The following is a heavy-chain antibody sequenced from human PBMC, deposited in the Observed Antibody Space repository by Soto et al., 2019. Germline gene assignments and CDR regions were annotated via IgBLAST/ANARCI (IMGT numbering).Heavy chain of an antibody. Sequence: GGSLRLSCAASGFTVSSNYMSWVRQAPGKGLEWVSVIYSGGSTYYADSVKGRFTISRHNSKNTLYLQMNSLRAEDTAVYYCARERGRLLFIEGSYSYFGMDVWGQGITVTVSS. D-gene: IGHD5-12*01. J-gene: IGHJ6*02. V-gene: IGHV3-53*01. CDR1: GFTVSSNY. CDR3: ARERGRLLFIEGSYSYFGMDV. CDR2: IYSGGST.